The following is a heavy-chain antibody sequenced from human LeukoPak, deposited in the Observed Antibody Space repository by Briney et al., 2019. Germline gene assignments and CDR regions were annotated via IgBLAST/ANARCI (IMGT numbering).Heavy chain of an antibody. V-gene: IGHV3-30*18. CDR1: GFTLSSYG. D-gene: IGHD4-17*01. CDR2: ISYDGSNK. CDR3: AKDGSNGDYGDYAEVDY. J-gene: IGHJ4*02. Sequence: GRSLRLSCAASGFTLSSYGMHWVRQAPGKGLEWVAVISYDGSNKYYADSVKGRFTISRDNSKNTLYLQMNSLRAEDTAVYYCAKDGSNGDYGDYAEVDYWGQGTLVTVSS.